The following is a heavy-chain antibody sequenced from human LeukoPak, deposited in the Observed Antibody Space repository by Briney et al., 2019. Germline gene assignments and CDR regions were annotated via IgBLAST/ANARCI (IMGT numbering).Heavy chain of an antibody. CDR2: ISWNSDSI. Sequence: PGGSLRLSCAASGFTFDDYAMHWVRQAPGKGLEWVSGISWNSDSIGYADSVKGRFTISRDNAKNSLYLQMNSLRAEDTALYYCAKVATLVSTQYYFDYWGQGTLVTVSS. CDR1: GFTFDDYA. D-gene: IGHD5-12*01. CDR3: AKVATLVSTQYYFDY. J-gene: IGHJ4*02. V-gene: IGHV3-9*01.